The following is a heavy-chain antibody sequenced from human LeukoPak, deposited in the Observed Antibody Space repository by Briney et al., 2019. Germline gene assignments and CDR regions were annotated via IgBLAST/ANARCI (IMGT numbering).Heavy chain of an antibody. D-gene: IGHD7-27*01. CDR3: ARDHDWGFDH. J-gene: IGHJ4*02. Sequence: GSLRLSCSASGFPFSSYSINWGRRAPGKGLEWVSYIHIDTDTTWYADSVKGRFTISRDNAKNSLYLQMNSLRVEDTALYYSARDHDWGFDHWGQGTLVTVSS. CDR2: IHIDTDTT. CDR1: GFPFSSYS. V-gene: IGHV3-48*01.